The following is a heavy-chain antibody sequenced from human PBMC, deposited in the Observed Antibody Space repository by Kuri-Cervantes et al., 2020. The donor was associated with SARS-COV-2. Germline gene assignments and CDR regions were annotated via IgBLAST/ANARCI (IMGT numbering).Heavy chain of an antibody. J-gene: IGHJ6*02. CDR3: ARYCSGGSCYSQHYGMDV. Sequence: GESLKISCAASGFTFDDYAMHWVRQAPGKGLEWVSYISSSGSTIYYADSVKGRFTISRDNAKDSLYLQMNSLRAEDTAVYYCARYCSGGSCYSQHYGMDVWGRGTTVTVSS. CDR1: GFTFDDYA. D-gene: IGHD2-15*01. V-gene: IGHV3-48*03. CDR2: ISSSGSTI.